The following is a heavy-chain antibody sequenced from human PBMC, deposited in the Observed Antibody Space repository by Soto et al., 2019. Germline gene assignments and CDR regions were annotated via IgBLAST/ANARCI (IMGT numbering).Heavy chain of an antibody. J-gene: IGHJ6*02. D-gene: IGHD3-10*01. V-gene: IGHV1-69*13. CDR2: IIPIFGTA. CDR1: GGTFSSYA. CDR3: ARPYYYGSGSPPDYYGMDV. Sequence: SVKVSCKASGGTFSSYAISWVRQAPGQGLEWMGGIIPIFGTANYAQRFQGRVTITADESTSTAYMELSSLRSEDTAVYYCARPYYYGSGSPPDYYGMDVWGQGTTVTVSS.